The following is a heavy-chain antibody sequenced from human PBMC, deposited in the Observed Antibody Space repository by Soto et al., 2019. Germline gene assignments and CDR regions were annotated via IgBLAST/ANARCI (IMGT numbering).Heavy chain of an antibody. J-gene: IGHJ6*02. V-gene: IGHV4-59*01. CDR3: ARGDGSVTAGYYYYGMDG. CDR1: GGSISSYY. D-gene: IGHD1-26*01. Sequence: PSETLSLTCTVSGGSISSYYWSWIRQPPGKGLEWIAYIYYSGSTNYNPSLKSRVTISVDTSKNQFSLKLSSVTAADTAVYYCARGDGSVTAGYYYYGMDGWGQGTTVTV. CDR2: IYYSGST.